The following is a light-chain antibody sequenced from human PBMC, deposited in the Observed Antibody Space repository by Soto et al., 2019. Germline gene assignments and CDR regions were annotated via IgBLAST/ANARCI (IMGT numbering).Light chain of an antibody. CDR2: WAS. V-gene: IGKV4-1*01. J-gene: IGKJ4*01. CDR3: QHYSTTPIT. CDR1: QSILHTSNGMNY. Sequence: EIVMTQSPDSLAVSLGERATFNCKSSQSILHTSNGMNYLAWYQQKPGQPPKRLIYWASTRESGVPDRFSGSGSGTDFTLTISSLQAEDVAVYYCQHYSTTPITVGGGTKVDIK.